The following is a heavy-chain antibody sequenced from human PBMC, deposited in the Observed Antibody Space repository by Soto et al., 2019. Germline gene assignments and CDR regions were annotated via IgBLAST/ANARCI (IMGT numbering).Heavy chain of an antibody. J-gene: IGHJ4*02. CDR2: IIPIFGTA. CDR3: ARESRYCSGGSCYFLPGIDY. Sequence: QVQLVQSGAEVKKPGSSVKVSCKASGGTFSSYAISWVRQAPGQGLEWMGGIIPIFGTANYAQKFQGRIMFSADEATGTAYMELSSLRSEDTAVYYCARESRYCSGGSCYFLPGIDYWGQGTLVTVSS. D-gene: IGHD2-15*01. CDR1: GGTFSSYA. V-gene: IGHV1-69*12.